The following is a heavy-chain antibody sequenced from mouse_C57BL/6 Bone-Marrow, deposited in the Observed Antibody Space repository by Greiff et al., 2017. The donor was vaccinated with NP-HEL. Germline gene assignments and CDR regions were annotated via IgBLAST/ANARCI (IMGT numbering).Heavy chain of an antibody. CDR1: GFTFSDYG. J-gene: IGHJ1*03. CDR3: ARQVYDYDGYFDV. D-gene: IGHD2-4*01. V-gene: IGHV5-17*01. Sequence: EVKVEESGGGLVKPGGSLKLSCAASGFTFSDYGMHWVRQAPEKGLEWVAYISSGSSTIYYADTVKGRFTISRDNAKNTLFLQMTSLRSEDTAMYYCARQVYDYDGYFDVWGTGTTVTVSS. CDR2: ISSGSSTI.